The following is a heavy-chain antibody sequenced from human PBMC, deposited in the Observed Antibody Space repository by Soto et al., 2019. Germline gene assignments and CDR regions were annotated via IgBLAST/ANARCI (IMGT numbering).Heavy chain of an antibody. V-gene: IGHV3-74*01. CDR3: ARVGTGNWYFDL. CDR1: GFTFSSYW. D-gene: IGHD1-1*01. Sequence: EVQLVESGGGLVQPGESLRLSCAASGFTFSSYWMHWVRQAPGKGLVWVSRINSDGSTRSYADSVKGRFTISRDNANNTLYLQMNNLRAEDTAVYYCARVGTGNWYFDLWGRGTLVTVSS. J-gene: IGHJ2*01. CDR2: INSDGSTR.